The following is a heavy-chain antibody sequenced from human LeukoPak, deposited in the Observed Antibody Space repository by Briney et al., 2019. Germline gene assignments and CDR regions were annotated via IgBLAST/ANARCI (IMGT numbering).Heavy chain of an antibody. D-gene: IGHD6-6*01. CDR2: INPSAAST. CDR3: ARAAIAARYYFDY. Sequence: ASVKVSCKASGYIFTSFYVHWVRQAPGQGLEWMGVINPSAASTDYAQKLQGRVTMTRDTSTSTVSMELSSLRSEDTAVYYCARAAIAARYYFDYWGQGSLVTVSS. CDR1: GYIFTSFY. V-gene: IGHV1-46*04. J-gene: IGHJ4*02.